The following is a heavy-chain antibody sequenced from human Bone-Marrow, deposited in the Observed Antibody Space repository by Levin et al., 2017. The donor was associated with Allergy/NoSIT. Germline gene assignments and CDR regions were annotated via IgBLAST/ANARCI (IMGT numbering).Heavy chain of an antibody. CDR1: GYTFTSYA. D-gene: IGHD3-10*01. CDR2: INTNNGNP. V-gene: IGHV7-4-1*02. J-gene: IGHJ6*02. Sequence: ASVKVSGKASGYTFTSYAINWLRQAPGQGPEWMGWINTNNGNPRYAQGFTGRFVFSLDTSVSTANLQISSLKAEDTAVYYCASDITVRGSKAMDVWGQGTTVTVSS. CDR3: ASDITVRGSKAMDV.